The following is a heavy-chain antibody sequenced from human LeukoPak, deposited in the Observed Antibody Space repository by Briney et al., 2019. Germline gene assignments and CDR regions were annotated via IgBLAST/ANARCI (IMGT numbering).Heavy chain of an antibody. V-gene: IGHV3-30*02. J-gene: IGHJ4*02. Sequence: GGSLRLSCAASGFTFSNSGMHRVRQAPGKGLEWVSFMRYDGSDKFYADSVEGRFTISRDNSKNTLYLQMNSLRADDTAVYYCARQSWKPWCPGRFDFGGQGALVTVSS. CDR1: GFTFSNSG. CDR3: ARQSWKPWCPGRFDF. D-gene: IGHD4/OR15-4a*01. CDR2: MRYDGSDK.